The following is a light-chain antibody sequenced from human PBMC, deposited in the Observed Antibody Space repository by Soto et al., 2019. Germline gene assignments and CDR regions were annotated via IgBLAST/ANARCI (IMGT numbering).Light chain of an antibody. J-gene: IGKJ5*01. CDR2: AAS. V-gene: IGKV3-15*01. Sequence: EIVITQSPATVSVSPGERATLSCRGIQIISSSLAWYQQKPVQPPRLLIYAASTRATGVPARFSGSGSGTEFTLTISSIEPEDFAVYYCQQSRKWPHITLGQGTRLEI. CDR3: QQSRKWPHIT. CDR1: QIISSS.